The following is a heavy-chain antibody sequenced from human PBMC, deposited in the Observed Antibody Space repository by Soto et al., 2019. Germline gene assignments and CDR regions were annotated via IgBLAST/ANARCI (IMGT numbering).Heavy chain of an antibody. V-gene: IGHV5-10-1*04. D-gene: IGHD3-3*01. CDR1: GYSFTSYW. CDR2: IDPSDSYT. CDR3: ARLGFIYDFLSGYYNVHHYYGIDV. J-gene: IGHJ6*02. Sequence: GESLKISCKGSGYSFTSYWISWVRQMPGKGLEWMGRIDPSDSYTRYSPSFQGQVTISADKSINSVYLQRSSLKASDTATYYCARLGFIYDFLSGYYNVHHYYGIDVWGQGTTVTVSS.